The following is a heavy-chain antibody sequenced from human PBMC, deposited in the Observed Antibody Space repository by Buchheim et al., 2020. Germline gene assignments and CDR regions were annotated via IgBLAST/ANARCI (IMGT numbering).Heavy chain of an antibody. CDR1: GFTFSSFE. CDR2: ISSSGSTK. J-gene: IGHJ6*02. D-gene: IGHD1-26*01. CDR3: ASLKGRIGTGYGMDV. V-gene: IGHV3-48*03. Sequence: EVQLVESGGGLVLPGGSLRLSCAVAGFTFSSFEMNWVRQAPGKGLEWVSYISSSGSTKYYADSVKGQLTISRDNAENSMYLQMNSLRVEDTAAYYCASLKGRIGTGYGMDVWGQGTT.